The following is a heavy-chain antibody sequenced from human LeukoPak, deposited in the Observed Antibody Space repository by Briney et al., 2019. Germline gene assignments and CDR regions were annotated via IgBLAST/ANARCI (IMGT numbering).Heavy chain of an antibody. J-gene: IGHJ6*02. V-gene: IGHV3-9*01. D-gene: IGHD3-22*01. CDR3: AKGNRDSSGFYYYYGMDV. CDR1: GFTFDDYA. CDR2: ISWNSKNI. Sequence: GGSLRLSCAASGFTFDDYAMFWVRQAPGKGLEWVSGISWNSKNIGYAASVKGRFTISRDNAKNSLYLQMNSLRAEDTAFYYCAKGNRDSSGFYYYYGMDVWGQGTTVTVSS.